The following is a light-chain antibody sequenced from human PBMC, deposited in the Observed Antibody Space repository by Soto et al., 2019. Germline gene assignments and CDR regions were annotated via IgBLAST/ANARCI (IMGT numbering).Light chain of an antibody. V-gene: IGKV1-5*03. CDR3: QHYNTSPLT. Sequence: DIQMTQSPSTLSASVGDRVTITCRASQSISSWLAWYQHKPRKAPNLLIYKASSLESGVPSRFSGSGSGTEFTLTISSLQPDDFATYYCQHYNTSPLTFVGGTKVEIK. J-gene: IGKJ4*01. CDR1: QSISSW. CDR2: KAS.